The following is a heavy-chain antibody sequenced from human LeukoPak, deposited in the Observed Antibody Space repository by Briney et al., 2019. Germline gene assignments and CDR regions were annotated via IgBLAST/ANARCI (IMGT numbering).Heavy chain of an antibody. V-gene: IGHV3-30*04. J-gene: IGHJ5*02. CDR1: GFTFSSYA. D-gene: IGHD6-6*01. Sequence: GGSLRLSCAASGFTFSSYAMHWVRQAPGKGLEWVAVISYDGNNKYYADSVKGRLTISRDNSKNTLYLQMNSLRAEDTAVYYCAKIPYSSSPTWFDPWGQGTLVTVSS. CDR2: ISYDGNNK. CDR3: AKIPYSSSPTWFDP.